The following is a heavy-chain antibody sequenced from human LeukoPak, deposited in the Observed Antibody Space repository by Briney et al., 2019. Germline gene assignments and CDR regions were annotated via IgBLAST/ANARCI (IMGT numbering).Heavy chain of an antibody. Sequence: GGSLRLSCAASEFSVDSNYMTWVRQAPGKGLEWVSLIYSGGSTYYADSVKGRFTISRDNSKNTLYLQMNSLRAEDTAVYYCARGSSGYHNTGGQGTLVTVSS. V-gene: IGHV3-66*01. CDR1: EFSVDSNY. J-gene: IGHJ4*02. CDR3: ARGSSGYHNT. D-gene: IGHD5-12*01. CDR2: IYSGGST.